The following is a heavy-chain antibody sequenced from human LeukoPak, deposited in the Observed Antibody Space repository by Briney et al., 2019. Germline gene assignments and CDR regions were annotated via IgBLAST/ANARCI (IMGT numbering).Heavy chain of an antibody. D-gene: IGHD3-22*01. J-gene: IGHJ3*02. CDR1: GFTFSNYW. CDR2: IKQDRSEK. Sequence: GGSLRLSCAASGFTFSNYWMSWVRQAPGKGLEWVANIKQDRSEKYYVDSVKGRFTISRDNAKNSLYLQMNSLRAEDTAVYYCAKVRTMIAVAFDIWGQGTMVTVSS. V-gene: IGHV3-7*03. CDR3: AKVRTMIAVAFDI.